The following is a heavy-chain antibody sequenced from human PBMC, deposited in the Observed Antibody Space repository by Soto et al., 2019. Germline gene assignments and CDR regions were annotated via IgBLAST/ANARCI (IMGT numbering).Heavy chain of an antibody. CDR3: ARQGRPAGKPPVFDY. V-gene: IGHV4-39*01. J-gene: IGHJ4*02. D-gene: IGHD6-19*01. CDR2: IYYSGST. CDR1: GGSISSSSYY. Sequence: KPSETLSLTCTVSGGSISSSSYYWGWIRQPPGKGLEWIGSIYYSGSTYYNPSLKSRVTISVDTSKNQFSLKLSSVTAADTAVYYCARQGRPAGKPPVFDYWGQGTLVTVSS.